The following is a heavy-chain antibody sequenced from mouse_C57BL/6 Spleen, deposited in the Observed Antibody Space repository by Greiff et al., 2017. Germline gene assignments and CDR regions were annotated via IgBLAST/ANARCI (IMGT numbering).Heavy chain of an antibody. CDR2: IDPSDSYT. CDR1: GYTFTSYW. CDR3: ASSVDYYAMDY. V-gene: IGHV1-69*01. Sequence: QVQLQQPGAELVMPGASVKLSCKASGYTFTSYWMHWVKQRPGQGLEWIGEIDPSDSYTNYNQKFKGKSTLTVDKSSSTAYMQLSSLTSEDSAVYCYASSVDYYAMDYWGQGTSVTVSS. J-gene: IGHJ4*01.